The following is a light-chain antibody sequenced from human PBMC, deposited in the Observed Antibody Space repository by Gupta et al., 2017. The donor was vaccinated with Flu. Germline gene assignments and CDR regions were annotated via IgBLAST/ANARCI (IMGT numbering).Light chain of an antibody. CDR3: LLSFSGVWV. Sequence: RTVAVTNWPDPYWFQPKPGQAPRTLIFDIDNKPSWTPARFSGSLLGGKAALTLSGAQPEDEAEYYCLLSFSGVWVFGGGTKVTV. CDR1: TVAVTNWPD. V-gene: IGLV7-46*01. CDR2: DID. J-gene: IGLJ3*02.